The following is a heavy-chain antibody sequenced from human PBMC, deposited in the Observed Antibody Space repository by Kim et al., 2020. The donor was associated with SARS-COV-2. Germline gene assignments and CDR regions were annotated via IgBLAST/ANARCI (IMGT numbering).Heavy chain of an antibody. D-gene: IGHD6-19*01. V-gene: IGHV3-7*01. CDR1: GFTFSSYW. Sequence: GGSLRLSCAASGFTFSSYWMTWVRQAPGKGLEWVANIKQDGNQKYYVDSVKGRFTTSRDNAKNSLYLQMHSLGAEDTSVYYCARDGDLYRSGKDAFDIWGQGTMVTVSS. J-gene: IGHJ3*02. CDR3: ARDGDLYRSGKDAFDI. CDR2: IKQDGNQK.